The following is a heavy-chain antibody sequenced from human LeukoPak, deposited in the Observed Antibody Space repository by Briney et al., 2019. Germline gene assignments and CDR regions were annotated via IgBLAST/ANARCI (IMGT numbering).Heavy chain of an antibody. Sequence: PGGSLRLSCAASGFIVSSNFMSWVRQAPGKGLECVSLINSGGTTYSADSVKGRFTISRDDSKNTLYLQMNSLRAEDTAVYYCATGRGDYWGQGTLVTVSS. V-gene: IGHV3-53*01. CDR1: GFIVSSNF. D-gene: IGHD3-16*01. J-gene: IGHJ4*02. CDR2: INSGGTT. CDR3: ATGRGDY.